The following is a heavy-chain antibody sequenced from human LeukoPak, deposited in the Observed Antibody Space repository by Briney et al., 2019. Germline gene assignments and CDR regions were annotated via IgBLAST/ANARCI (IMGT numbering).Heavy chain of an antibody. CDR1: GFTFSSYG. Sequence: GGSLRLSCAASGFTFSSYGMHWVRQAPGKGLEWVAFIRYDGSNKYYADSVKGRFTISRDNAKNSLYLQMNSLRAEDTAVYYCARRAPGIAVGGEYYFDYWGQGTLVTVSS. CDR3: ARRAPGIAVGGEYYFDY. V-gene: IGHV3-30*02. D-gene: IGHD6-19*01. CDR2: IRYDGSNK. J-gene: IGHJ4*02.